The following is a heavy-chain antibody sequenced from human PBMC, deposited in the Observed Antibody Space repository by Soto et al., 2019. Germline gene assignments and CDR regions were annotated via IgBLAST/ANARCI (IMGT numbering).Heavy chain of an antibody. D-gene: IGHD1-26*01. CDR3: AKELGWELLHDAFDI. CDR2: ISYDGSNK. Sequence: QVQLVESGGGVVQPGRSLRLSCAASGFTFSSYGMHWVRQAPGKGLEWVAVISYDGSNKYYADSVKGRFTISRDNSKNTLYLQMNSLRAEDTAVYYYAKELGWELLHDAFDIWGQGTMVTVSS. CDR1: GFTFSSYG. V-gene: IGHV3-30*18. J-gene: IGHJ3*02.